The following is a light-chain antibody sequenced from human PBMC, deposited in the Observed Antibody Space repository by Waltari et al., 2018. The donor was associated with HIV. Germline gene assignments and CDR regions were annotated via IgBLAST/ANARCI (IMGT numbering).Light chain of an antibody. CDR1: ALPKQY. CDR2: KDT. CDR3: QSADSSGTWV. J-gene: IGLJ3*02. Sequence: SYELTQPPSVSVSPGQTARITCSGDALPKQYAYWYHQKPGQAPVLGIYKDTERPSGIHERFSGSSSGTTVTLTISGVQAEDEADYYCQSADSSGTWVFGGGTKLTVL. V-gene: IGLV3-25*03.